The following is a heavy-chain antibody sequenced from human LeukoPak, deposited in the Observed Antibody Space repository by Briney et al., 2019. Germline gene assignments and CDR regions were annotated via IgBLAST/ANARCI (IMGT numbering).Heavy chain of an antibody. CDR1: GGSFSGYY. CDR3: ARVRYDSSGYYSYFDY. V-gene: IGHV4-34*01. D-gene: IGHD3-22*01. CDR2: INHSGST. J-gene: IGHJ4*02. Sequence: SETLSLTCAVYGGSFSGYYWSWLRQPPGKGLEWVGEINHSGSTNYNPSLKSRVTISVDTSKNQFSLKLSSVTAADTAVYHCARVRYDSSGYYSYFDYWGQGTLVTVSS.